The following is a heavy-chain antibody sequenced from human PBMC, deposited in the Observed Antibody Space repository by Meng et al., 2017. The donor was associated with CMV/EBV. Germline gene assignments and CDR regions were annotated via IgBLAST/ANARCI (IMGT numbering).Heavy chain of an antibody. CDR2: INHNRGGK. CDR1: YH. V-gene: IGHV1-2*02. D-gene: IGHD2-2*02. J-gene: IGHJ4*02. CDR3: ARGVGPAAIEGGGYRGYYFDY. Sequence: YHMHGERQDRGQGIGGMGWINHNRGGKTYVKKLQGRGTMTRDTSISTAYMELSRLRSDDTAVYYCARGVGPAAIEGGGYRGYYFDYWGQGNLVTVSS.